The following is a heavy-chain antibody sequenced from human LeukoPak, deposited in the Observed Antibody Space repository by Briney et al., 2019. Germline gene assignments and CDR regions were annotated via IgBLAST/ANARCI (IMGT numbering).Heavy chain of an antibody. CDR1: GFTSTNYA. J-gene: IGHJ4*02. CDR2: LIGSNGAT. V-gene: IGHV3-23*01. CDR3: AKGAYDYIEMGYFDY. Sequence: GGSLRLSCAASGFTSTNYAMNWVRQAPGKGLEWVSILIGSNGATDYEDSVKGRFTISRDNSKNTLYLQMNSLRAEDTAIYYCAKGAYDYIEMGYFDYWGQGTLVTVSS. D-gene: IGHD5-12*01.